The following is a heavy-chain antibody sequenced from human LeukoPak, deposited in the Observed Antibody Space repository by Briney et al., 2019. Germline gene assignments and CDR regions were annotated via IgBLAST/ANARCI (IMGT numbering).Heavy chain of an antibody. CDR2: ISSSSSTI. CDR3: ARDPTILGRSAFDI. V-gene: IGHV3-48*01. J-gene: IGHJ3*02. Sequence: GGSLRLSCEASGFTFRSYAMSWVRQAPGKGLEWVSYISSSSSTIYYADSVKGRFTISRDNAKNSLYLQMNSLRAEDTAVYYCARDPTILGRSAFDIWGQGTMVTVSS. CDR1: GFTFRSYA. D-gene: IGHD3-3*01.